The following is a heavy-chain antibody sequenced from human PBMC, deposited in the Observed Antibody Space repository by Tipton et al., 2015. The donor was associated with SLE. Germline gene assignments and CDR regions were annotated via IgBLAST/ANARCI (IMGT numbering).Heavy chain of an antibody. D-gene: IGHD3-16*01. CDR1: GGSVSGHY. CDR3: ARVGVSGDWFDP. Sequence: TLSLTCAVYGGSVSGHYWSWIRQPPGKGLEWIGEINHSGSTNYNPSLKSRVTISVDTSKNQFSLKLSSVTAADTAVYYCARVGVSGDWFDPWGQGTLVTVSS. CDR2: INHSGST. V-gene: IGHV4-34*01. J-gene: IGHJ5*02.